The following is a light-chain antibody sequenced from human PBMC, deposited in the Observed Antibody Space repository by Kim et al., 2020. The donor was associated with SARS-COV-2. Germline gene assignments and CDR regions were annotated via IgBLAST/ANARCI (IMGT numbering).Light chain of an antibody. CDR3: QQSYSIPWT. V-gene: IGKV1-NL1*01. Sequence: DIQMTQSPPSLSASVGDRVTIICRASQGISNSLAWYQQTPGKAPRLLLYGASKLESGVPSRFSGSGSGTEYTLTISSLQSEDSATFYCQQSYSIPWTFGQGTKVDIK. J-gene: IGKJ1*01. CDR1: QGISNS. CDR2: GAS.